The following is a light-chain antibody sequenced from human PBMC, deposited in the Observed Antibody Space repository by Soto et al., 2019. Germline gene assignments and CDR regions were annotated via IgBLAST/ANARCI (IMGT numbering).Light chain of an antibody. Sequence: DIQMTPSPSTPSASVGDRVTLTFRASQSISSWLAWYQQKPGKAPNLLIYKASSLESGVPSRFSGSGSGTEFTLTVSSLQPADFATYYCQQYDSYPLTFGGGPKVDIK. CDR2: KAS. J-gene: IGKJ4*01. V-gene: IGKV1-5*03. CDR1: QSISSW. CDR3: QQYDSYPLT.